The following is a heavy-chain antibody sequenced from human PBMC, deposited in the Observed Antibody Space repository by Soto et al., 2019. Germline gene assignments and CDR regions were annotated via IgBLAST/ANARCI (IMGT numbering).Heavy chain of an antibody. J-gene: IGHJ6*02. Sequence: SETLSLTCTVSGGSISSISYYWGWIRQPPGKGLEWIGSIYYSGSTYYNPSLKSRVTISVDTSKNQFSLKLSSVTAADTAVYYCARRGTLRYFDWLLQNYPYYGMDVWDQGTTVTVSS. CDR2: IYYSGST. D-gene: IGHD3-9*01. CDR3: ARRGTLRYFDWLLQNYPYYGMDV. CDR1: GGSISSISYY. V-gene: IGHV4-39*01.